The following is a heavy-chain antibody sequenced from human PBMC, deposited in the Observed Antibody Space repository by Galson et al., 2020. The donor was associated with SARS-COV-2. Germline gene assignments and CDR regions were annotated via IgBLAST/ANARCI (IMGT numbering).Heavy chain of an antibody. D-gene: IGHD4-4*01. CDR3: ASLHGFDP. Sequence: SQTLSLTCDVSNDSIRDYYWNWIRQPPGKGLEWVGTVFHTGSAHYNPSLKRRVTISIDTAKSQVSLNLTSLTAADTAVYYCASLHGFDPWGQGILVNVSS. V-gene: IGHV4-4*08. J-gene: IGHJ5*02. CDR2: VFHTGSA. CDR1: NDSIRDYY.